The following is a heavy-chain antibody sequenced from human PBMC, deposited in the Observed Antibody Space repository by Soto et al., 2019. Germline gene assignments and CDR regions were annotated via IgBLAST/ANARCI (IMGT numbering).Heavy chain of an antibody. Sequence: QVQLVQSGAEVKKPGASVKVSCKASGYTFTSYGISWVRQAPGQGLEWMGWISAYNGNTNYAQKLQGRVTMTTDTSTSTANMELRSLRSDDTAVYYCARVFRDIVVVVAASPDAFDIWGQGTMVTVSS. CDR1: GYTFTSYG. V-gene: IGHV1-18*01. CDR2: ISAYNGNT. D-gene: IGHD2-15*01. CDR3: ARVFRDIVVVVAASPDAFDI. J-gene: IGHJ3*02.